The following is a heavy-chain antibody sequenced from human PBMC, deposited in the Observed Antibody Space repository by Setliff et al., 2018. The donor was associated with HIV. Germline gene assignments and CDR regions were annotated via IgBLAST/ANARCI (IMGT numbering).Heavy chain of an antibody. J-gene: IGHJ6*02. V-gene: IGHV4-39*07. CDR2: IYYSGGT. CDR3: AREKRQIWSTDYYYHYGLDV. Sequence: SETLSLTCTVSGGSISSSSYYWGWIRQPPGKGLEWIGSIYYSGGTYYNPSLKSRVTISVDTSKSQFSLNLTSVTAADTAVYYCAREKRQIWSTDYYYHYGLDVWGQGITVTVSS. D-gene: IGHD5-18*01. CDR1: GGSISSSSYY.